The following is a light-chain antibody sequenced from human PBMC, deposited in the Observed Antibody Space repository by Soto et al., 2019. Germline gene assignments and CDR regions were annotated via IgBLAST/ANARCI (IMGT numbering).Light chain of an antibody. V-gene: IGKV3-15*01. J-gene: IGKJ5*01. CDR1: QSISSN. CDR2: DTS. Sequence: EILMTQSPATLSVSPGERSTLSCSSSQSISSNLAWYQHKPGQAPRLLIYDTSTRAADIPARFSGSGSGTDFTLTISSLQSEDFAVYYCQQYNHWRSISFGQGTRLEIK. CDR3: QQYNHWRSIS.